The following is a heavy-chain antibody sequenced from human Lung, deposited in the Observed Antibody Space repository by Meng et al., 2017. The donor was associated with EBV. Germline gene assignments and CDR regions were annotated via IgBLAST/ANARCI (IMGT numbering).Heavy chain of an antibody. CDR3: TSRSY. Sequence: VQLVGSGGGLVQPGGSLKLSCAASGFTFSGSAMHWVRQASGKGLEWVGRIRSKANNYATSFGASVEGRFTISRDDSNNTAYLQMNSLKTEDTAVYYCTSRSYWGQGTLVTVSS. CDR1: GFTFSGSA. J-gene: IGHJ4*02. D-gene: IGHD3-10*01. V-gene: IGHV3-73*02. CDR2: IRSKANNYAT.